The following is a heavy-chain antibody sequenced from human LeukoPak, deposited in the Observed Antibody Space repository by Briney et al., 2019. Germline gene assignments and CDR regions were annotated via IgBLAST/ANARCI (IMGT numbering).Heavy chain of an antibody. CDR1: GYTFTSYG. J-gene: IGHJ5*02. Sequence: GASVKVSCKASGYTFTSYGISWVRQAPGQGLEWMGWISAYNGNTNYAQKLQGRVTMTTDTSTSTAYMELRSLRSDDTAVYYYARDILVYCSSTSCMGNWFDPWGQGTLVTVSS. V-gene: IGHV1-18*01. CDR2: ISAYNGNT. D-gene: IGHD2-2*01. CDR3: ARDILVYCSSTSCMGNWFDP.